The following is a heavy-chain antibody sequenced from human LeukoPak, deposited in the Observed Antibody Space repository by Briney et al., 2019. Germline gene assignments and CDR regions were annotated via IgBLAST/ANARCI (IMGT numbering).Heavy chain of an antibody. CDR1: GYTFTNYD. J-gene: IGHJ4*02. Sequence: ASVKVSCKASGYTFTNYDIIWVRQATGQGLEWMGWMNPNSGNAGYARKFQGRVTMTRDTSISTAYMELIGLRSEDTAVYYCARAQFRVQLLPGYWGQGSLVTVSS. V-gene: IGHV1-8*02. CDR2: MNPNSGNA. D-gene: IGHD2-2*01. CDR3: ARAQFRVQLLPGY.